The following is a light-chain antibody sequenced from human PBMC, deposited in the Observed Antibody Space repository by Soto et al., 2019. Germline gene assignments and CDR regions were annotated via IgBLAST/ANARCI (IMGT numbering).Light chain of an antibody. CDR2: DAF. CDR1: QSVSNNY. CDR3: QQRIKWPIT. V-gene: IGKV3D-20*02. Sequence: IVLTQSPGTLSLSPGERAILSCRASQSVSNNYLAWYQQKPCQAPRLLIYDAFNRATGTPARFSGSGSGTDFTLTISSLEPADSAVYYCQQRIKWPITFGQGTKVDIK. J-gene: IGKJ1*01.